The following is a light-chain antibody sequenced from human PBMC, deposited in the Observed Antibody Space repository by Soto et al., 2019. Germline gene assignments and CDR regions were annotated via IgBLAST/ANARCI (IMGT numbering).Light chain of an antibody. CDR3: HQRQSWPRT. CDR1: QSVSGY. J-gene: IGKJ1*01. CDR2: QTS. V-gene: IGKV3-11*01. Sequence: EIVLTQSPGTLSLYTGERATLSCRASQSVSGYLAWYQQKPGQAPRLLIYQTSIRAAGIPARFSASGSGTDFTLTISDVQPEDFALYYCHQRQSWPRTFGQGTKVAIK.